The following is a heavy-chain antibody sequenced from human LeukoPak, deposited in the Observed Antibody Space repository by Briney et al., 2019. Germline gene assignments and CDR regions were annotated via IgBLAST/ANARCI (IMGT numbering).Heavy chain of an antibody. CDR3: ARETHEGYSYGLFDY. V-gene: IGHV4-59*12. Sequence: SETLSLTCTVSGGSICSYNWSWIRLPPGKGREWMAWLYYSGSTNYNPSLTKRGSISVSTSNNQFSLKLSSVPAADTAVYYCARETHEGYSYGLFDYWGQGTLVTVSS. D-gene: IGHD5-18*01. CDR2: LYYSGST. J-gene: IGHJ4*02. CDR1: GGSICSYN.